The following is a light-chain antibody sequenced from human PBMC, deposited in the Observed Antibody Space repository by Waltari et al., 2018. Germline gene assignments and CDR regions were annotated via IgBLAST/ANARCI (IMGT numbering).Light chain of an antibody. V-gene: IGLV4-69*01. CDR3: QTGGFGIWV. CDR1: SGHSHYA. CDR2: VNSDGSH. J-gene: IGLJ3*02. Sequence: QLMLPQQPSASASLCASVMISRTLSSGHSHYAIAWHQQQPEKGPRYLMKVNSDGSHIKGDGIPDRFSGSSSGAERYLTISSLQSEDEADYYCQTGGFGIWVFGGGTKLTVL.